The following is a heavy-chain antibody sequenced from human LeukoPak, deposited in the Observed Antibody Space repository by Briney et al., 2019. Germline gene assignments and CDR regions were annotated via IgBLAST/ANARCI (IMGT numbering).Heavy chain of an antibody. CDR1: GFTFSSYW. CDR3: AVLSGIAVARGYMDV. J-gene: IGHJ6*03. Sequence: GGSLRLSCAASGFTFSSYWMSWIRQAPGKGLEWVANIKQDGGEKYYVDSVKGRFTISRDNAKNSLYLQMNSLRAEDTAVYYCAVLSGIAVARGYMDVWGKGTTVTVSS. V-gene: IGHV3-7*01. CDR2: IKQDGGEK. D-gene: IGHD6-19*01.